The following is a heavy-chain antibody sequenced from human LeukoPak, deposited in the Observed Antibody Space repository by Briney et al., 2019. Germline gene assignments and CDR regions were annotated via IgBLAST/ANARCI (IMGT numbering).Heavy chain of an antibody. D-gene: IGHD3-10*02. J-gene: IGHJ6*04. CDR2: ISSSGSTI. Sequence: GGSLRLSCSAPGFTFSTYGMSWVRQAPGKGLEWVSSISSSGSTIYYADSVKGRFTISRDNAKNSLYLQMNSLRAEDTAVYYCAELGITMIGGVWGKGTTVTISS. V-gene: IGHV3-48*04. CDR1: GFTFSTYG. CDR3: AELGITMIGGV.